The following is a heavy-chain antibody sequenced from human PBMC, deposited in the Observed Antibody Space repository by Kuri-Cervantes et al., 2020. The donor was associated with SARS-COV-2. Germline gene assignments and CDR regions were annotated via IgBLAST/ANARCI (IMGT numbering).Heavy chain of an antibody. CDR3: ARGDNWNDLVDWFDP. CDR2: INPNSGGT. Sequence: AAVPVPCMASRYTFTGYYMHWVRQAPGQGLERMGWINPNSGGTNYAQKFQGRVTMTRDTSINTAYMELSRLGSDDTAVYYCARGDNWNDLVDWFDPWGQGTLVTVSS. D-gene: IGHD1-1*01. V-gene: IGHV1-2*02. J-gene: IGHJ5*02. CDR1: RYTFTGYY.